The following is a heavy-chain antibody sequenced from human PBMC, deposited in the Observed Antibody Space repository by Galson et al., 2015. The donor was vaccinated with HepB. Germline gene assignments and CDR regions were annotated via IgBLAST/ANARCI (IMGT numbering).Heavy chain of an antibody. D-gene: IGHD2-15*01. CDR3: ATAYRCSGGRCDSLGDY. CDR2: ISDSGYTT. J-gene: IGHJ4*02. CDR1: GFTFSSYA. Sequence: LRLSCAASGFTFSSYAMSWVRQAPGKGLEWVSAISDSGYTTYYGDSAEGRFTISRDNSKNTLFLQMNSLRAEDTAIYYCATAYRCSGGRCDSLGDYWGQGTLVTVSS. V-gene: IGHV3-23*01.